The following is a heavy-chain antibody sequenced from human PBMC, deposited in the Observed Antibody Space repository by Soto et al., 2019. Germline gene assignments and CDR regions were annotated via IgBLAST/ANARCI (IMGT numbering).Heavy chain of an antibody. CDR3: ARAHYGDYGYGLDV. J-gene: IGHJ6*02. D-gene: IGHD4-17*01. V-gene: IGHV4-39*07. CDR1: GDSITSNSYF. CDR2: IYYSGST. Sequence: SETLSLTCTVSGDSITSNSYFWAWIRQPPGKGLEWIGSIYYSGSTYYNPSLKSRVTISVDTSKNQFSLKLSSVTAADTAVYYCARAHYGDYGYGLDVWGQGTTVTVSS.